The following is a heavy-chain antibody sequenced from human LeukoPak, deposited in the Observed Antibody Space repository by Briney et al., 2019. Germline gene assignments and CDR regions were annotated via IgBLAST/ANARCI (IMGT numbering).Heavy chain of an antibody. CDR1: GGSISSYY. Sequence: SETLSLTCTVSGGSISSYYGSWIRQPPGKGLEWIGYIYYSGSTNYNPSLKSRATISVDTSKNQFSLKLMSVTAADTAVYYCARDSGTTGEVKFDPWGQGTLVTVSS. V-gene: IGHV4-59*12. D-gene: IGHD3-10*01. CDR3: ARDSGTTGEVKFDP. J-gene: IGHJ5*02. CDR2: IYYSGST.